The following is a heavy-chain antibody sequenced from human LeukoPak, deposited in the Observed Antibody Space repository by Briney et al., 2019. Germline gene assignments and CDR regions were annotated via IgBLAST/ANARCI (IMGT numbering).Heavy chain of an antibody. D-gene: IGHD3-22*01. V-gene: IGHV1-18*01. Sequence: VASVKVSCKASGYTFTNYAISWVRQAPGQGLEWMGWISGYNDNTNYAQKVQGRVTMTTDTSTSTAYMELRSLRSDDTAVYYCARDSYDSSGNYLDYWGQGTLVTVSS. CDR2: ISGYNDNT. CDR1: GYTFTNYA. J-gene: IGHJ4*02. CDR3: ARDSYDSSGNYLDY.